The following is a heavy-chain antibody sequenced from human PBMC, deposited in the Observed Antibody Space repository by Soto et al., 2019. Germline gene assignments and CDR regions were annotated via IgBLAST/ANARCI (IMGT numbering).Heavy chain of an antibody. CDR1: GFTFSNAW. J-gene: IGHJ5*02. CDR3: TTDYYGSGTAPRFDP. V-gene: IGHV3-15*01. CDR2: IKSKTDGGTT. D-gene: IGHD3-10*01. Sequence: VGSLRLSCAASGFTFSNAWMSWVRQAPGKGLEWVGRIKSKTDGGTTDYAAPVKGRFTISRDDSKNTLYLQMNSLKTEDTAVYYCTTDYYGSGTAPRFDPWGQGTLVTVSS.